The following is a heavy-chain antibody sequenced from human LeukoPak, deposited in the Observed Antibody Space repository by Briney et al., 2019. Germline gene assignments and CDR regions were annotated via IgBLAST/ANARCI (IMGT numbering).Heavy chain of an antibody. V-gene: IGHV3-15*01. CDR2: IKRKTDGGTR. D-gene: IGHD1-26*01. CDR3: TTDAPRVGAPPANFDY. Sequence: RGSLRLSCAASGFTFSNAWMSWVRQAPGEGRGWVGRIKRKTDGGTRDYAAPVKGRFTISRDDSKNTLYLQMNSLKTEDTAVYYCTTDAPRVGAPPANFDYWGQGTLVTVSS. CDR1: GFTFSNAW. J-gene: IGHJ4*02.